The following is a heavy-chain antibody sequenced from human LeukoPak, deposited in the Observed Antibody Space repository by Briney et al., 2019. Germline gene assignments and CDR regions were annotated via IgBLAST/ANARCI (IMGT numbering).Heavy chain of an antibody. D-gene: IGHD3-10*01. CDR1: GPSVTSGGFY. CDR2: VYYTGST. J-gene: IGHJ5*02. Sequence: SETLSLTCSVSGPSVTSGGFYWGWLRQPPGKGLQWLATVYYTGSTYYNPSLRSRVTISIDTSKNQFSLSLRSLIVADTAVYYCARHSGSGSLSRPFDPCGKGTLVTVPS. CDR3: ARHSGSGSLSRPFDP. V-gene: IGHV4-39*01.